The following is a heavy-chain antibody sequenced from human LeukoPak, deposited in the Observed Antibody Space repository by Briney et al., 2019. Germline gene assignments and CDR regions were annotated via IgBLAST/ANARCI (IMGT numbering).Heavy chain of an antibody. CDR3: ARGAGNYYFYGMDV. J-gene: IGHJ6*02. CDR2: IYYSGST. CDR1: GGSISSYF. Sequence: PSETLPHTCTVSGGSISSYFWSWIRQPPGKGLEWIGHIYYSGSTNYNPSLKSRGTVSVDTSKNQFSLKLSSVTAADTAVYYCARGAGNYYFYGMDVWGQGTTVTVSS. V-gene: IGHV4-59*01.